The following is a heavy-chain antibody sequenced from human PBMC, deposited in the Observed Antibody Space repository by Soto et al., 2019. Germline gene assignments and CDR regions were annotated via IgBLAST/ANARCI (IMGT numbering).Heavy chain of an antibody. CDR2: ISTDNVNT. CDR1: GYTFTRHG. CDR3: AREGRIGWLGIDN. Sequence: QVQLVQSGPEVKKPGASVKVSCKASGYTFTRHGFSWVRQAPGQGLEWMGWISTDNVNTHYAQKFQGRVTMTADTSANTVYMELTSLRPDDTAIYYCAREGRIGWLGIDNRGQGNLVTVSS. J-gene: IGHJ4*02. V-gene: IGHV1-18*01. D-gene: IGHD6-19*01.